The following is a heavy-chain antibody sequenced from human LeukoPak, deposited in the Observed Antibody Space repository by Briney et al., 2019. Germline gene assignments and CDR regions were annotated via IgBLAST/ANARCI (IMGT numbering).Heavy chain of an antibody. Sequence: SVKVSCKASGGTFSSYAISWVRQAPGQGLEWMGGIIPIFGTANYAQRFQGRVTITADESTSTAYMELSSLRSEDTAVYYCARDYEGYDSSGSPNIQHWGQGTLVTVSS. V-gene: IGHV1-69*13. CDR1: GGTFSSYA. J-gene: IGHJ1*01. CDR3: ARDYEGYDSSGSPNIQH. CDR2: IIPIFGTA. D-gene: IGHD3-22*01.